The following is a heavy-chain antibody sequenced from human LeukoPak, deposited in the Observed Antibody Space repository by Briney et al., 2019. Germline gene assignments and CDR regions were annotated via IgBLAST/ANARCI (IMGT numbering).Heavy chain of an antibody. D-gene: IGHD6-13*01. Sequence: TGGSLRLSCAASGFTFSNYWMHWVRQAPGKGPVWVSRIKSDGSSTRFADSVQGRFTISRDNGKNTVYLQMNSMGDEDTAVYYCPRGGDTSNWYPGYFDYWGQGALVTVSS. CDR1: GFTFSNYW. CDR2: IKSDGSST. V-gene: IGHV3-74*01. CDR3: PRGGDTSNWYPGYFDY. J-gene: IGHJ4*02.